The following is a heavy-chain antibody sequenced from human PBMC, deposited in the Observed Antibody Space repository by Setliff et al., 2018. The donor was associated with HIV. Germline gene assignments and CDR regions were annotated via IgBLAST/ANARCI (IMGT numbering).Heavy chain of an antibody. CDR3: ARVFVDTAVLRVLEYYFDS. CDR2: MYYSGST. D-gene: IGHD5-18*01. J-gene: IGHJ4*02. CDR1: GGYISSSSYY. V-gene: IGHV4-39*07. Sequence: PSETLSLTCTVSGGYISSSSYYWGWVRQPPGKGLEWIGSMYYSGSTYYTPSLKSRITISLDTSKNQFSLRMRSVTAADTAVYYCARVFVDTAVLRVLEYYFDSWGRGTLVTVSS.